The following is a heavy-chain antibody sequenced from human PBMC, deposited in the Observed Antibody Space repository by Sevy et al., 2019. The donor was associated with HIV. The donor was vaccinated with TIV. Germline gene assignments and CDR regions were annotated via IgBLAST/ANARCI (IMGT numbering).Heavy chain of an antibody. CDR2: INLDGSET. V-gene: IGHV3-7*01. J-gene: IGHJ4*02. D-gene: IGHD3-10*01. CDR3: ARLFYGSADY. CDR1: GFTFSSYW. Sequence: GGSLRLSCAASGFTFSSYWMSWVRQAPGKGLEWLATINLDGSETFYVDSVKGRFTISIHNPRKSVYLQMTSLSAEDTAVYYCARLFYGSADYWGQGILVTVSS.